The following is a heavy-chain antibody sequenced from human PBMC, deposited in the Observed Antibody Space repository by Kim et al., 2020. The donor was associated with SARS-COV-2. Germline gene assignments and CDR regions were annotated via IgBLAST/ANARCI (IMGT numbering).Heavy chain of an antibody. D-gene: IGHD3-22*01. J-gene: IGHJ6*02. CDR3: ARDRSYYDSSGYYYYYGMDV. V-gene: IGHV4-59*01. Sequence: RVTISVDTSKNQFSLKLSSVTAADTAVYYCARDRSYYDSSGYYYYYGMDVWGQGTTVTVSS.